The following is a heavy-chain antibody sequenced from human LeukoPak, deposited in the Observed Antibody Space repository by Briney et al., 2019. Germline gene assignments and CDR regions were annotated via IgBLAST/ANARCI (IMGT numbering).Heavy chain of an antibody. CDR1: GYTFTSYG. CDR2: ISAYNSAYNGNT. CDR3: AREYGSGSYTGIDY. V-gene: IGHV1-18*01. D-gene: IGHD3-10*01. J-gene: IGHJ4*02. Sequence: ASVKVSFKASGYTFTSYGITXVRQXPGQGXEWMGXISAYNSAYNGNTHYAQKLQGRVTMTTDTSTNTGYMELRSLRSDDTAVYYCAREYGSGSYTGIDYWGQGTLVTVSS.